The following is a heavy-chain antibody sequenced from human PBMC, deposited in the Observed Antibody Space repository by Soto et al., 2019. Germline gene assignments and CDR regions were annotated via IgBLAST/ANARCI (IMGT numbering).Heavy chain of an antibody. J-gene: IGHJ4*01. D-gene: IGHD2-8*01. V-gene: IGHV3-48*02. CDR3: QRDGGYGTAWFMYFFDY. CDR1: GITFSTYC. CDR2: ISASSSSV. Sequence: GGSLRLSCAASGITFSTYCMTWVRQAPWKGLEWVAYISASSSSVYYADPVKGRFTISRDNAQNSLYLQMNSLRDEDTAVYYCQRDGGYGTAWFMYFFDYGGLGTLVTVS.